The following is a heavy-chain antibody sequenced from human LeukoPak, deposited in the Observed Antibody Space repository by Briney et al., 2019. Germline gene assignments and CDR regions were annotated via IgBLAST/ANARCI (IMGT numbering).Heavy chain of an antibody. D-gene: IGHD5-12*01. Sequence: PGGSLRLSCAASGFTFSSYAMSWVRQAPGKGLEWVSTISGSGGSTYYADSVKGRFTISRDNSKNTLYLQMNSLRAEDTAVYYCAKPDIVAKETAQIDYWGQGTLVTVSS. J-gene: IGHJ4*02. CDR3: AKPDIVAKETAQIDY. V-gene: IGHV3-23*01. CDR2: ISGSGGST. CDR1: GFTFSSYA.